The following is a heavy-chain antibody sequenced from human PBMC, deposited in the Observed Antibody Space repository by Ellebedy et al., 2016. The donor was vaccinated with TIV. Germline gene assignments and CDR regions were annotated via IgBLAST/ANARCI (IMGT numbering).Heavy chain of an antibody. CDR1: GFTFSRCA. CDR3: AKDMNIAAAGMVYFDY. D-gene: IGHD6-13*01. J-gene: IGHJ4*02. V-gene: IGHV3-23*01. Sequence: PGGSLRLSCAASGFTFSRCAMSWVRQTPGKGLEWVSAISGSGRSTSYTDSVKGRFTISRDNSKNTLYLQMNSLRAEDTAVYYCAKDMNIAAAGMVYFDYWGQGNLVTVPS. CDR2: ISGSGRST.